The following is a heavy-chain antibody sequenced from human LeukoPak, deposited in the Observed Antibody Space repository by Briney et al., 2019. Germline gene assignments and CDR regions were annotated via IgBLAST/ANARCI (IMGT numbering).Heavy chain of an antibody. CDR3: ARRRIAAAGTEFDY. CDR2: IHHSGTT. J-gene: IGHJ4*02. Sequence: SETLSLTCTVSNYSINSVYYWGWIRQPPEKGLEWIGSIHHSGTTYFNPSLKSRLTISMDTSKNQFSLKLSSVTAADTAVYYCARRRIAAAGTEFDYWGQGTLVTVSS. CDR1: NYSINSVYY. D-gene: IGHD6-13*01. V-gene: IGHV4-38-2*02.